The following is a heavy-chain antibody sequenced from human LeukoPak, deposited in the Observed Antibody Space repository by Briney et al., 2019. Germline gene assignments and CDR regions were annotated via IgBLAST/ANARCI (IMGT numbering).Heavy chain of an antibody. CDR2: SNPNSGGT. Sequence: GASVKVSCKASGYTFTGYYMHWVRQAPGQGLEWMGWSNPNSGGTNYAQKFQGRVTMTRDTSISTAYMELRSLRSDDTAVYYCARDLSKAYYYDSSEIDAFDIWVQGTMVTVSS. CDR1: GYTFTGYY. J-gene: IGHJ3*02. V-gene: IGHV1-2*02. D-gene: IGHD3-22*01. CDR3: ARDLSKAYYYDSSEIDAFDI.